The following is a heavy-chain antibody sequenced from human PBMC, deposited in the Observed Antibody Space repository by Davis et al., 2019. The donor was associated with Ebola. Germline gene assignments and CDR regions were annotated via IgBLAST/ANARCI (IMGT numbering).Heavy chain of an antibody. CDR1: GTSSSNYA. V-gene: IGHV3-64*01. D-gene: IGHD4-17*01. J-gene: IGHJ6*02. CDR2: ISSNGGST. CDR3: ARDMMTTMFYYYCGMDV. Sequence: CCAASGTSSSNYATWSCRDAPGKRLDMVSAISSNGGSTYYPNSVNGRFTISRDNSKNTLYLQMGSLRAEDMAVYYCARDMMTTMFYYYCGMDVWGQGTTVTVSS.